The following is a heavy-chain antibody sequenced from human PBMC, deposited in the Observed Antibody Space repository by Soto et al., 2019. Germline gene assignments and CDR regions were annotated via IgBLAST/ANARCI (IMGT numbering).Heavy chain of an antibody. CDR2: IYHSGST. D-gene: IGHD6-19*01. CDR3: ARVAVAGTRVDY. Sequence: QVQLQESGPGLVKPSGTLSLTCAVSGGSISSSNWWSWDRQPPGKGLEGIGEIYHSGSTNYNPSLKSRVTLSVDKSKTRFSLKLGSVTAADTAVYYCARVAVAGTRVDYWGQGTLVTVSS. J-gene: IGHJ4*02. CDR1: GGSISSSNW. V-gene: IGHV4-4*02.